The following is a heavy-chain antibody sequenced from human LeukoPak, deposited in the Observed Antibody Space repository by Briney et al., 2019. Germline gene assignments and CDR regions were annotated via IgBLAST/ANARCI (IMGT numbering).Heavy chain of an antibody. V-gene: IGHV3-66*01. CDR1: RFIVSSYY. CDR3: ARGRFGLSLDY. J-gene: IGHJ4*02. CDR2: IYSSGST. Sequence: GGSLRLSCAASRFIVSSYYMSWVRQAPGKGLEWVSFIYSSGSTYYADSVRGRFTISRDNSNNTSYLQMNSLRVEDTAVYYCARGRFGLSLDYWGQGTLVTVSS. D-gene: IGHD3-16*01.